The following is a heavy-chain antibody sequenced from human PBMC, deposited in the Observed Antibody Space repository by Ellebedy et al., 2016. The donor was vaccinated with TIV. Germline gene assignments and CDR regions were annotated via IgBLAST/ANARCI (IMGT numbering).Heavy chain of an antibody. CDR1: GHTFTSYG. J-gene: IGHJ4*02. D-gene: IGHD1-26*01. CDR3: ARDLRGAPSRFDY. CDR2: ISAYNGNT. V-gene: IGHV1-18*04. Sequence: AASVKVSCKASGHTFTSYGISWVRQAPGQGLEWMGWISAYNGNTNYAQKLQGRVTMTTDRSTSTAYMELRSLRSDDTAVYYCARDLRGAPSRFDYWGQGTLVTVSS.